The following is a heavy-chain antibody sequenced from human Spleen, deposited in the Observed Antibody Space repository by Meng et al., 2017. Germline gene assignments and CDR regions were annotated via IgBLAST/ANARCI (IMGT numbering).Heavy chain of an antibody. CDR1: GGSISSDVYY. Sequence: QAQLLEAGPGLVKPSQTLSLTCTVSGGSISSDVYYWNWIRQHPGKGLEWIGYIYYSVGTYYNPSLKSRVTISIDTSKNHFSLRLTSVTAADTAVYYCARGKGYSSGWTDWYFDLWGRGTLVTVSS. D-gene: IGHD6-19*01. V-gene: IGHV4-31*03. CDR2: IYYSVGT. CDR3: ARGKGYSSGWTDWYFDL. J-gene: IGHJ2*01.